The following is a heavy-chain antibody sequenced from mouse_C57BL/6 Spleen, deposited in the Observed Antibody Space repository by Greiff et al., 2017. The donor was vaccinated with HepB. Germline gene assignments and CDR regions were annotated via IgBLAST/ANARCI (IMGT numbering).Heavy chain of an antibody. V-gene: IGHV6-3*01. CDR1: GFTFSNYW. J-gene: IGHJ4*01. D-gene: IGHD2-2*01. CDR2: IRLKSDNYAT. Sequence: EVMLVESGGGLVQPGGSMKLSCVASGFTFSNYWMNWVRQSPEKGLEWVAQIRLKSDNYATHYAESVKGRFTISRDDSKSSVYLQMNNLRAEDTGIYYGTSMVTTGYYYAMDYWGQGTSVTVSS. CDR3: TSMVTTGYYYAMDY.